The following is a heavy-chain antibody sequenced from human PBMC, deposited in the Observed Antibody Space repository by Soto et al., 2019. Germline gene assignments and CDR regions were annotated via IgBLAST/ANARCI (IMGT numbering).Heavy chain of an antibody. V-gene: IGHV3-30*18. J-gene: IGHJ6*02. CDR2: ISYDGSNK. CDR3: AKDWTWFGEFIEQDYYYGMDV. Sequence: QVQLVESGGGVVQPGRSLRLSCAASGFTFSSYGMHWVRQAPGKGLEWVAVISYDGSNKYYADSVKGRFTISRDNSKNTLYLQMNSLRAEDTAVYYCAKDWTWFGEFIEQDYYYGMDVWGQGTTVNVSS. D-gene: IGHD3-10*01. CDR1: GFTFSSYG.